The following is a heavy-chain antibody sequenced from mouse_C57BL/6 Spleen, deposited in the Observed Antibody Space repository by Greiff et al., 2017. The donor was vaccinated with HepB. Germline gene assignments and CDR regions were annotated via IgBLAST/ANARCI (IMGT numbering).Heavy chain of an antibody. Sequence: VQLQQPGAELVRPGSSVKLSCKASGYTFTSYWMHWVKQRPIQGLEWIGNIDPSDSETHYNQKFKDKATLTVDKSSSTAYMQLSSLTSEDSAVYYCARGGITTGYFDVWGTGTTVTVSS. D-gene: IGHD1-1*01. J-gene: IGHJ1*03. CDR2: IDPSDSET. CDR1: GYTFTSYW. CDR3: ARGGITTGYFDV. V-gene: IGHV1-52*01.